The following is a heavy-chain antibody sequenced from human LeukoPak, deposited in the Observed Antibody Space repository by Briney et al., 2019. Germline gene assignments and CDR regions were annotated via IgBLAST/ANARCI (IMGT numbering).Heavy chain of an antibody. V-gene: IGHV3-7*01. CDR3: ARDDYKAGPLGC. J-gene: IGHJ4*02. CDR2: IKQDGTTK. CDR1: GFTINKYW. D-gene: IGHD3-10*01. Sequence: GGSLRLSCEASGFTINKYWMTWVRQAPGKGLEWVANIKQDGTTKNYVDSVKGRFNIFRDNARNSLYLQMSSLRPEDTGVYYCARDDYKAGPLGCWGQGTLVSVSS.